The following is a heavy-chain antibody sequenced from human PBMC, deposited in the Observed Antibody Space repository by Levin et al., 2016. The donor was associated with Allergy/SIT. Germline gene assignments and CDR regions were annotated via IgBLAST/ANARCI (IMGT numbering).Heavy chain of an antibody. V-gene: IGHV4-4*07. Sequence: SETLSLTFIVSGGSISGYYYSWIRQPAGRGLEWIGRIYTSGTTNYNPSLRSRVTMSIDTSKNQFSLKLTSVTAADTAVYYCVRDVKINDGWARWGMDVWGQGTTVTVSS. CDR1: GGSISGYY. D-gene: IGHD5-24*01. CDR3: VRDVKINDGWARWGMDV. J-gene: IGHJ6*02. CDR2: IYTSGTT.